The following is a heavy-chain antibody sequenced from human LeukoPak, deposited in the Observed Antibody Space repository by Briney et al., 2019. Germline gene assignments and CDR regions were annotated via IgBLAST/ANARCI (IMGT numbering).Heavy chain of an antibody. V-gene: IGHV3-30-3*01. J-gene: IGHJ3*01. CDR1: GFTFSSYA. CDR3: ARDWSFAFDG. D-gene: IGHD3-3*01. CDR2: ISYDGSNK. Sequence: GGSLRLSCAASGFTFSSYAMHWVRQAPGKGLEWVAVISYDGSNKYYADSVKGRFTISRDNAKNSLYLQMNSLRDEDTAVYYCARDWSFAFDGWGQGTMVTVSS.